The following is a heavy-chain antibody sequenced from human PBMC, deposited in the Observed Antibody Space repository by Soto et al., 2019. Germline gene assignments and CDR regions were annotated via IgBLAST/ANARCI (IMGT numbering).Heavy chain of an antibody. Sequence: GSLRLSCVASGFTFSNYAMHWVRQAPGKGLGWVAVISSDGSEKYYLDSVRDRFTISRDNSKNTLYLQMNNLRPEDTAMYYCANSWTTLTAGFDFWGQGALVTVSS. D-gene: IGHD4-17*01. CDR1: GFTFSNYA. J-gene: IGHJ4*02. V-gene: IGHV3-30*18. CDR3: ANSWTTLTAGFDF. CDR2: ISSDGSEK.